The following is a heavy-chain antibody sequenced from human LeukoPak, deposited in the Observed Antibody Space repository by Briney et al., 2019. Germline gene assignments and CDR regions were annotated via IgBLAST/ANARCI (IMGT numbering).Heavy chain of an antibody. J-gene: IGHJ4*02. D-gene: IGHD3-16*02. CDR3: ATEGKELSLKADGVLHYDY. Sequence: ASVKVSCKVSGYTLTELSMHWVRQAPGKGLEWMGGFDPEDGETIYAQKFQGRVTMTEDTSTDTAYMELSSLRSEDTAVYYCATEGKELSLKADGVLHYDYWGQETLVTVSS. CDR1: GYTLTELS. V-gene: IGHV1-24*01. CDR2: FDPEDGET.